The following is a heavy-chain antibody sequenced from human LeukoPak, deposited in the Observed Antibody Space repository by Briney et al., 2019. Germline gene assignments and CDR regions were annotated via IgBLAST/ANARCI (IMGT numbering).Heavy chain of an antibody. CDR2: IYPGDSDT. V-gene: IGHV5-51*01. Sequence: GESLKISCKGSGYSFTSYWIGWVRQMPGKGLEWMGVIYPGDSDTRYSPSFQGQVTISADKSISTAYLQWSSLKASDTAMYCCARQLYGGNSGAYFDYWGQGTLVTVSS. J-gene: IGHJ4*02. D-gene: IGHD4-23*01. CDR1: GYSFTSYW. CDR3: ARQLYGGNSGAYFDY.